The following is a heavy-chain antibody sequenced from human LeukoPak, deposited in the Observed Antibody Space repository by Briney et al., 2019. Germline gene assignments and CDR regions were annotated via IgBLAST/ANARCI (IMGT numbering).Heavy chain of an antibody. D-gene: IGHD1-26*01. Sequence: ASVKVSCKASGYTFTSYDINWVRQATGQGLEWMGWMNPNSGNTGYAQKFQGRVTMTRNTSISTAYMELSSLGSEDTAVYYCARILRRGSGSYCSPPHYWGQGTLVTVSS. CDR1: GYTFTSYD. CDR2: MNPNSGNT. J-gene: IGHJ4*02. CDR3: ARILRRGSGSYCSPPHY. V-gene: IGHV1-8*01.